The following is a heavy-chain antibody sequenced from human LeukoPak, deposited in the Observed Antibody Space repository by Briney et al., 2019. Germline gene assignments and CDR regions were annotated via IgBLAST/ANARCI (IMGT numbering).Heavy chain of an antibody. V-gene: IGHV2-5*02. Sequence: VSSPTLVNPAPTLTLTCTFSGFSLSTRGVGVGWIRQPPGKALEWLALIYSDDDKRYSPSLKSRLTITKDASKNQVVLTMTNMDPVNTATYYCAHRQNWGEAFDIWGQGTMVTVSS. CDR1: GFSLSTRGVG. CDR3: AHRQNWGEAFDI. CDR2: IYSDDDK. D-gene: IGHD7-27*01. J-gene: IGHJ3*02.